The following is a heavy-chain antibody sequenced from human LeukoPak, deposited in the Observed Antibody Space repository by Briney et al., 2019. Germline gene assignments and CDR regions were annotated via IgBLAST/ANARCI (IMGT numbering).Heavy chain of an antibody. CDR2: IYTSGST. CDR1: GGSISSGSYY. J-gene: IGHJ3*02. V-gene: IGHV4-61*02. D-gene: IGHD1-1*01. Sequence: KPSETLSLTCTVPGGSISSGSYYWSWIRQPAGKGLEWIGRIYTSGSTNYNPSLKSRVTISVDTSKNQFSLKLSSVTAADTAVYYCARAPVRKNGAFDIWGQGAMVTVSS. CDR3: ARAPVRKNGAFDI.